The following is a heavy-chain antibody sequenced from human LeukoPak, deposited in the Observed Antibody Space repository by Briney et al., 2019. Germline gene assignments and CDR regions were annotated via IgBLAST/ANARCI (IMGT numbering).Heavy chain of an antibody. CDR2: INPNSGGT. Sequence: ASVKVSCKASGYTFTSYGISWVRQAPGQGLEWMEWINPNSGGTNYAQKFQGRVTMTRDTSISTAYMELSRLRSDDTAVYYCARSPGDCIDYWGQGTLVTVSS. V-gene: IGHV1-2*02. CDR1: GYTFTSYG. CDR3: ARSPGDCIDY. J-gene: IGHJ4*02. D-gene: IGHD2-21*01.